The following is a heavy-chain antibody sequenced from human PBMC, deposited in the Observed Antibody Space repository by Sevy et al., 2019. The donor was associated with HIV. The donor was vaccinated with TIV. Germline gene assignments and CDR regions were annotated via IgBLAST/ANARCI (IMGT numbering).Heavy chain of an antibody. Sequence: GGSLRLSCAASGFTFSSYEMNWVRQAPGKGLEWVSYISNSGSTIYYSDSVKGRFPISRDNAKNPLYLQMNSLRVEDTAVYYCARDLPPSATTVAHFDYWGRGTLVTVSS. CDR3: ARDLPPSATTVAHFDY. CDR2: ISNSGSTI. CDR1: GFTFSSYE. J-gene: IGHJ4*02. V-gene: IGHV3-48*03. D-gene: IGHD4-17*01.